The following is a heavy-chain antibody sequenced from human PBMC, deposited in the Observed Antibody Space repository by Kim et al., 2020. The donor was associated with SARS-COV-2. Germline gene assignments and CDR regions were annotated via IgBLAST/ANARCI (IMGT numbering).Heavy chain of an antibody. D-gene: IGHD2-2*02. Sequence: SETLSLTCAVYGGSFSGYYWSWIRQPPGKGLEWIGEINHSGSTNYNPSLKSRVTISVDTSKNQFSLKLSSVTAADTAVYYCARVYRRGFDPWGQGTLVTVSS. CDR3: ARVYRRGFDP. CDR2: INHSGST. J-gene: IGHJ5*02. V-gene: IGHV4-34*01. CDR1: GGSFSGYY.